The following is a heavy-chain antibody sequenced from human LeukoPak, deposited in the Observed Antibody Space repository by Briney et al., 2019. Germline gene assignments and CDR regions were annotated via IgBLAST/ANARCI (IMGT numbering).Heavy chain of an antibody. CDR1: GFIFSGYW. CDR3: ATYSYGRYDY. V-gene: IGHV3-7*01. Sequence: GGSLRLSCAASGFIFSGYWMTWVRQAPGKGLEWVANIKQDGSEKYYVDSVKGRFTISRDNAKKSLYLHMNSLRAEDTAVYYCATYSYGRYDYWGQGTLVTVSS. D-gene: IGHD5-18*01. CDR2: IKQDGSEK. J-gene: IGHJ4*02.